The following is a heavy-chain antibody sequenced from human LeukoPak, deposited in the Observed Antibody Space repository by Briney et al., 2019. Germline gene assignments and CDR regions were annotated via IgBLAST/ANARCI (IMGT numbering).Heavy chain of an antibody. J-gene: IGHJ6*03. CDR1: GYSFTTYW. CDR3: ARRGAAAGIYYYYYMDV. CDR2: INPGDSDT. V-gene: IGHV5-51*03. Sequence: GESLKISCKASGYSFTTYWIAWVRQMPGKGLEWMGIINPGDSDTRYSPSFQGQVTLSADKSIGTAYLQWSSLKASDTAMYYCARRGAAAGIYYYYYMDVWGKGTTVTVSS. D-gene: IGHD6-13*01.